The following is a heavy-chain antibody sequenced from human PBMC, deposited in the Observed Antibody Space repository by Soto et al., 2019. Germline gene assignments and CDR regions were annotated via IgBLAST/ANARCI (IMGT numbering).Heavy chain of an antibody. J-gene: IGHJ3*01. CDR3: AHAFGGTSWPNDAFDV. CDR2: IYWDDDT. D-gene: IGHD3-16*01. Sequence: HITLKESGPTLVKPTQTLTLTCIFSGFSFSADGVGVGWIRQPPGKTLEWLALIYWDDDTRYRPSLKSRRTITKDSSKNQVVLTMTNMDPLDTATYYCAHAFGGTSWPNDAFDVWGQATVVTLSS. CDR1: GFSFSADGVG. V-gene: IGHV2-5*02.